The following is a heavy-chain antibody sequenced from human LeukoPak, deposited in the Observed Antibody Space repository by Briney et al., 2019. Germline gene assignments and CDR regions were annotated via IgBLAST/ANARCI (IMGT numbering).Heavy chain of an antibody. CDR1: GFTFYTHA. CDR3: AKDQGYSYYYLDY. V-gene: IGHV3-23*01. CDR2: INANGTST. D-gene: IGHD5-18*01. J-gene: IGHJ4*02. Sequence: GGSLRLSCAASGFTFYTHAMSWVRQAPGKGLEGVSGINANGTSTYYSDSVKGRCTISRHNSKKTRYLQMSTPRAEDTAVYYCAKDQGYSYYYLDYWGQGTLVTVST.